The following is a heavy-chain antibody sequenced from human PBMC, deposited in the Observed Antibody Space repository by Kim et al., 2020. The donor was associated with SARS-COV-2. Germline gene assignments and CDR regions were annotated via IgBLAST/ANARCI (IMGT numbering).Heavy chain of an antibody. CDR2: IYYSGST. V-gene: IGHV4-31*03. D-gene: IGHD3-3*01. Sequence: SETLSLTCTVSGGSISSGGYYWSWIRQHPGKGLEWIGYIYYSGSTYYNPSLKSRVTISVDTSKNQFSLKLSSVTAADTAVYYCASYRPSYDFWSGYYKDNFAYYFDYWGQGTLVTVSS. CDR3: ASYRPSYDFWSGYYKDNFAYYFDY. J-gene: IGHJ4*02. CDR1: GGSISSGGYY.